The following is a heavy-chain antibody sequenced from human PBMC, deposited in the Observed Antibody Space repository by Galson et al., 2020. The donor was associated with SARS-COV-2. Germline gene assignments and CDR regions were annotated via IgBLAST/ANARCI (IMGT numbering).Heavy chain of an antibody. CDR2: FDPEDGET. CDR1: GYTLTELS. J-gene: IGHJ5*02. Sequence: ASVKVSCKVSGYTLTELSMHWVRQAPGKGLEWMGGFDPEDGETIYAQTFQGRVTMTEGTSTDTAYMELSSLRSEDTAVYYCATSYAYCSGGSCPSWFDPWGQGTLVTVSS. CDR3: ATSYAYCSGGSCPSWFDP. D-gene: IGHD2-15*01. V-gene: IGHV1-24*01.